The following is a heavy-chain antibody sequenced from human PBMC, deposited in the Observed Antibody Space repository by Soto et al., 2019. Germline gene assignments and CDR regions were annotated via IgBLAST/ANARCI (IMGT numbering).Heavy chain of an antibody. CDR2: IYYSGST. Sequence: SETLSLTCTVSGGSISTYYWSWIRQPPGKGLEWIGYIYYSGSTNYNPSLKSRVTISVDTSKNQFSLKLSSVTAADTAVYYCAVNSGYEQAFDYWGQGTLVTVSS. J-gene: IGHJ4*02. CDR3: AVNSGYEQAFDY. V-gene: IGHV4-59*01. CDR1: GGSISTYY. D-gene: IGHD5-12*01.